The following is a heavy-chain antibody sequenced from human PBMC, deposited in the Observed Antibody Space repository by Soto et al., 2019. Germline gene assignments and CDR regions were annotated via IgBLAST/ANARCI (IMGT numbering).Heavy chain of an antibody. Sequence: PVGSLRLSCAASGFTFSSYSMNWVRQAPGKGLEWVSSISSSSSYIYYADSVKGRFTISRDNAKNSLYLQMNSLRAEDTAVYYCARDFPDPNYYDSSGYYLDVWGQGTTVTVSS. J-gene: IGHJ6*02. CDR3: ARDFPDPNYYDSSGYYLDV. CDR1: GFTFSSYS. V-gene: IGHV3-21*01. D-gene: IGHD3-22*01. CDR2: ISSSSSYI.